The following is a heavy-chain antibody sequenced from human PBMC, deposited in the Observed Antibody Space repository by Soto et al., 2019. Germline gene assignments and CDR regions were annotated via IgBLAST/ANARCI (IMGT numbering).Heavy chain of an antibody. D-gene: IGHD2-2*02. Sequence: GESLKISCKGSGYSFTSYWITWVRQMPGKGLEWMGRIDPSDSYTNYSPSFQGHVTISTDKSISTAYLQWSSLKASDTAMYYCASSFTVPAAIGYWGQGTLVTVSS. CDR3: ASSFTVPAAIGY. CDR2: IDPSDSYT. V-gene: IGHV5-10-1*01. J-gene: IGHJ4*02. CDR1: GYSFTSYW.